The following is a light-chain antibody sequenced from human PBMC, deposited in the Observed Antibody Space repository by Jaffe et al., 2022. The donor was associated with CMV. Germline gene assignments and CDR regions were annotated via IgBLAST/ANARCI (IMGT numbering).Light chain of an antibody. V-gene: IGKV1-5*03. CDR3: QQYKSTQFT. J-gene: IGKJ3*01. CDR2: RTS. Sequence: DIQMTQSPSTLSASVGDRVTINCRASQSIDDWLAWYQQKPGKAPRLLIYRTSTLQTGVPSRFSGSGSGTEFSLTIGSLQPDDFATYYCQQYKSTQFTFGPGTKVDVK. CDR1: QSIDDW.